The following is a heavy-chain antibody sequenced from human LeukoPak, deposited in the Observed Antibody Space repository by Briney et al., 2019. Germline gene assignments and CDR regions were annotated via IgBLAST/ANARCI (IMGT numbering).Heavy chain of an antibody. V-gene: IGHV4-39*01. CDR1: GGSISSYY. D-gene: IGHD3-3*01. CDR3: ARHQLRFLEWLPRYMDV. Sequence: SETLSLTCTVSGGSISSYYWSWIRQPPGKGLEWIGSIYYSGSTYYNPSLKSRVTISVDTSKNQFSLKLSSVTAADTAVYYCARHQLRFLEWLPRYMDVWGKGTTVTVSS. CDR2: IYYSGST. J-gene: IGHJ6*03.